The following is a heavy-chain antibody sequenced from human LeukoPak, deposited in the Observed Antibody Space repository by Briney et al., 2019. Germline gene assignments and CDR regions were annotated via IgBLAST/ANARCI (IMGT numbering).Heavy chain of an antibody. Sequence: GGSLRLSCAASGFTFSSYSMNWIRQAPGKGLEWVSSISSSTSYIYYADSVKGRFTNSKDNAKNSLYLQMNSLRAEDTAVYYCASTRCTGTSCYLPILDWGQGILVTVSS. V-gene: IGHV3-21*01. CDR2: ISSSTSYI. J-gene: IGHJ4*02. D-gene: IGHD2-2*01. CDR3: ASTRCTGTSCYLPILD. CDR1: GFTFSSYS.